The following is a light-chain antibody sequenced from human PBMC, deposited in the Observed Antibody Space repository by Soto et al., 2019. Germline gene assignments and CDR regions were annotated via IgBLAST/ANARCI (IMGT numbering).Light chain of an antibody. CDR2: EVS. Sequence: QSALTQPASVSGSPGQSITIACTGTSSDVGGYNYVSWFQQHPGKAPKLMIYEVSNRPSGVSNRFSASKSGNTASLTIYGLQAEDEATYYCSSYSSSSTLVFGTGTKLTVL. CDR3: SSYSSSSTLV. CDR1: SSDVGGYNY. V-gene: IGLV2-14*01. J-gene: IGLJ1*01.